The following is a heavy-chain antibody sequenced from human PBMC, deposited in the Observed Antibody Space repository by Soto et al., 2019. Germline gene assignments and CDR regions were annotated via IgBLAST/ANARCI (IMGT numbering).Heavy chain of an antibody. Sequence: SVKVSCKASGGTFSSSSISWVRQAPGQGLEWMGGIIPIFGTANYAQKFQGRVTITADESTSTAYMELSSLRSEDTAVYYCARYDSSGPMGFDYWGQGTLVTAPQ. CDR3: ARYDSSGPMGFDY. J-gene: IGHJ4*02. V-gene: IGHV1-69*13. CDR1: GGTFSSSS. D-gene: IGHD6-19*01. CDR2: IIPIFGTA.